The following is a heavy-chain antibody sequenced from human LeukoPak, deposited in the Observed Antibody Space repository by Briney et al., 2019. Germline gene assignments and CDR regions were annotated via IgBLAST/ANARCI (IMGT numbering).Heavy chain of an antibody. CDR2: LIISGTTT. CDR3: AKNAGYSYGLYYFDY. V-gene: IGHV3-23*01. D-gene: IGHD5-18*01. CDR1: GFAFSNYA. Sequence: PGGSLRLSCAASGFAFSNYAMSWVRQPPGKGLEWGSSLIISGTTTYYADSVKGRFTISRDNSKNTVHLKMDSLRAEDSVVYYCAKNAGYSYGLYYFDYWGQGTLVTVSS. J-gene: IGHJ4*02.